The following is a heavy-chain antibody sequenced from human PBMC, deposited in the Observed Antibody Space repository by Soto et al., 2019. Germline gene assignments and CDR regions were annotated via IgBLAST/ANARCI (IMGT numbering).Heavy chain of an antibody. D-gene: IGHD2-2*01. V-gene: IGHV3-33*01. CDR3: AREYIVLVPAARFYGMDV. J-gene: IGHJ6*02. CDR2: IWYDGSNK. Sequence: QVQLVESGGGVVQPGRSLRLSCAASGFTFSSYAMHWVRQAPGKGLEWVAVIWYDGSNKYYADSVKGRFTISRDNSKNTLYLQMNSLRGEETTVYYCAREYIVLVPAARFYGMDVWGQGTTVTVSS. CDR1: GFTFSSYA.